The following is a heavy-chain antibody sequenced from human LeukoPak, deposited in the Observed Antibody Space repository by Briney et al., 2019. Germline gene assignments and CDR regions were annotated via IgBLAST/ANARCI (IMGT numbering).Heavy chain of an antibody. J-gene: IGHJ5*02. D-gene: IGHD1-26*01. V-gene: IGHV3-7*01. Sequence: PGGSLRLSCAASGFTFSSYWMSWVRQAPGKGLEWVANIKQDGSEKYYVDSVKGRFTISRDNAKNSLYLQMNSLRAEDTAVYYCARQRGQWVLLSWFDPWGQGTLVTVSS. CDR3: ARQRGQWVLLSWFDP. CDR2: IKQDGSEK. CDR1: GFTFSSYW.